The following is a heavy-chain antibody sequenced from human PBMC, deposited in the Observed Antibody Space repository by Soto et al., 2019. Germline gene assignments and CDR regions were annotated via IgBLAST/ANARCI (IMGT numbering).Heavy chain of an antibody. V-gene: IGHV2-5*02. CDR3: AHSSLTTVTDY. J-gene: IGHJ4*02. Sequence: QITLKESGPTLVKPTQTLTLTCTFSGFALSTSGVGVGWIRQPPGKALEWLALIYWDDDKSYSPSLKSRLTITKHTSKNQLVLTMTNMDPVDTATYSCAHSSLTTVTDYWCQGTLVTVSS. CDR2: IYWDDDK. CDR1: GFALSTSGVG. D-gene: IGHD4-17*01.